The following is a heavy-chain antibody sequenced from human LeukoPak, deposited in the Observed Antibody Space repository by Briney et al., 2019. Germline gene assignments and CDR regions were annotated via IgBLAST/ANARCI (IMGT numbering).Heavy chain of an antibody. V-gene: IGHV1-69*04. CDR2: IIPILGIA. CDR3: ARGPSGGLPYYFDY. CDR1: GGTFNNSA. Sequence: SVKVSCKTSGGTFNNSAISWVRQAPGQGLEWMGRIIPILGIANYAQKFQGRVTITADKSTSTAYMELSSLRSEDTAVYYCARGPSGGLPYYFDYWGQGTLVTVSS. J-gene: IGHJ4*02.